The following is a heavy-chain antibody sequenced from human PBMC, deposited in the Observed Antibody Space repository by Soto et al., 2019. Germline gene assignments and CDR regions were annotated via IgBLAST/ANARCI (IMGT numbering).Heavy chain of an antibody. V-gene: IGHV1-46*02. D-gene: IGHD4-17*01. Sequence: QVQLMQSGAEVRKPGASVRLSCETSGYNFNQYYIHWVRQAPGQVLEWMGIINLRGGTTEYAHKFRGRGTVTGDTSTSTAYMELRSLRSDDTAIYFCARGPDDSDVPRWDYWGQGTLVPVSS. CDR1: GYNFNQYY. CDR2: INLRGGTT. CDR3: ARGPDDSDVPRWDY. J-gene: IGHJ4*02.